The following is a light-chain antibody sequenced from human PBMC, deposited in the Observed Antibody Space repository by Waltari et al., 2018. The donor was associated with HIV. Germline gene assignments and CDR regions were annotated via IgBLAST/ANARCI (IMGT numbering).Light chain of an antibody. CDR1: NRNIGFFNL. J-gene: IGLJ2*01. Sequence: QSALTQPDSVSGSPGQSLTISCPGTNRNIGFFNLVSWYRQYPGKAPPLIISGVTSRPSGISSRFSGSKSGNTASLTISGLQVDDEADYYCNSYASDDTVVFGGGTKLTVL. V-gene: IGLV2-14*01. CDR2: GVT. CDR3: NSYASDDTVV.